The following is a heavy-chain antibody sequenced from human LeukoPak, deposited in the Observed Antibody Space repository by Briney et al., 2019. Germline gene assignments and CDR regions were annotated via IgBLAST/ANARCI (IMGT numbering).Heavy chain of an antibody. J-gene: IGHJ5*02. V-gene: IGHV1-2*02. D-gene: IGHD1-26*01. Sequence: ASVKVSCKASGYTFTSYGISWVRQAPGQGLEWMGWINPNSGGTNYAQKFQGRVTMTRDTSISTAYMELSRLRSDDTAVYYCARYSGSYFDPWGQGTLVTVSS. CDR3: ARYSGSYFDP. CDR2: INPNSGGT. CDR1: GYTFTSYG.